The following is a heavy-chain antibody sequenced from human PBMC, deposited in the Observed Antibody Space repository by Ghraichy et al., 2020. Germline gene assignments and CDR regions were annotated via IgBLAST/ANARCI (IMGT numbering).Heavy chain of an antibody. CDR2: ISSSSSTI. CDR1: GFTFSSYS. CDR3: AREAYYYDSSGYLRLPPYGMDV. Sequence: GGSLRLSCAASGFTFSSYSMNWVRQAPGKGLEWVSYISSSSSTIYYADSVKGRFTISRDNAKNSLYLQMNSLRAEDTAVYYCAREAYYYDSSGYLRLPPYGMDVWGQGTTVTVSS. J-gene: IGHJ6*02. D-gene: IGHD3-22*01. V-gene: IGHV3-48*01.